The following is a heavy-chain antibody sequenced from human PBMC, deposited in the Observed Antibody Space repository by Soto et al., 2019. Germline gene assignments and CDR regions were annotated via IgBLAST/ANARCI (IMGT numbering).Heavy chain of an antibody. V-gene: IGHV4-4*07. D-gene: IGHD5-18*01. J-gene: IGHJ4*02. CDR3: AGAAYSYGPFDS. CDR2: IYTTGSS. Sequence: QVQLQESGPGLVKPSETLSLTCTFSGDSTSTYSCNWIRQPAGKGLEWIGRIYTTGSSNYNPSLESRIAISVDTSKNQFFLKLSSVTAADTAVYYCAGAAYSYGPFDSWGQGTLVTVSS. CDR1: GDSTSTYS.